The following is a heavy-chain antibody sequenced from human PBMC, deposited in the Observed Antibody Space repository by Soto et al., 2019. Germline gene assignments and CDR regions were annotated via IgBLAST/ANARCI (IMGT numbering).Heavy chain of an antibody. Sequence: EVQLVESGGGLVQPGGSLTLSCAVSGLTFGDHYMEWVRQAPGKGLEWVARSRNKAKSYSTAFAASVKGRFTISRDESKNSLNLQMNSLMTEDTAVYYCSILEGAWGQGTLVTVSS. D-gene: IGHD2-21*01. CDR2: SRNKAKSYST. V-gene: IGHV3-72*01. CDR1: GLTFGDHY. J-gene: IGHJ5*02. CDR3: SILEGA.